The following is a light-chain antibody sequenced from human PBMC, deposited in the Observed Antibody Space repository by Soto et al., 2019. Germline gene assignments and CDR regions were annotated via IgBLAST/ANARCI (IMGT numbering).Light chain of an antibody. V-gene: IGKV1-5*03. CDR3: QQYNSYST. CDR2: KAS. Sequence: QMTQSPSTLSASVGDTVTITCRASQSISTWLTWYQQKPGKAPKLLIYKASTLESGVPSRFSGSGSGTAFTLTISSLQPDDFATYYCQQYNSYSTFGQGTKVAIK. J-gene: IGKJ1*01. CDR1: QSISTW.